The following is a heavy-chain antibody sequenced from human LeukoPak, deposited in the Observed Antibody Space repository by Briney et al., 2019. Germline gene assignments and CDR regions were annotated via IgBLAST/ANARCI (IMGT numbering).Heavy chain of an antibody. D-gene: IGHD2-15*01. CDR1: GFTFSSYS. Sequence: GGSLRLSCAASGFTFSSYSMNWVRQAPGNGLEWVSSISSSSSYIYYADSVKGRFTISRDNAKNSLYLQMNSLRAEDTAVYYCARDVEGIGLFDYWGQGTLVTVSS. V-gene: IGHV3-21*01. J-gene: IGHJ4*02. CDR3: ARDVEGIGLFDY. CDR2: ISSSSSYI.